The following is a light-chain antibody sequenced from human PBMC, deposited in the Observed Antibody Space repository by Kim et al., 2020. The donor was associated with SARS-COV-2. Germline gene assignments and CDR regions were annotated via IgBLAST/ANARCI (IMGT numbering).Light chain of an antibody. J-gene: IGKJ1*01. V-gene: IGKV1-27*01. CDR2: AAS. CDR1: QGISNY. CDR3: QNYHRVPWR. Sequence: DIQMTQSPSSLSASVGDRVTITCRASQGISNYLAWYQQLPGKAPTLVIYAASTLQSGVPSRFSGSGSGTDFTLTISNLQPEGGATLFWQNYHRVPWRFGRRAKV.